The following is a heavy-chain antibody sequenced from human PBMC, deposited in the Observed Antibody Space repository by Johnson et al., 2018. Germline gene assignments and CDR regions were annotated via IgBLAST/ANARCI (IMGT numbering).Heavy chain of an antibody. D-gene: IGHD6-13*01. V-gene: IGHV3-30*18. J-gene: IGHJ3*02. CDR1: GFTFNNFG. Sequence: QLVETGGGVVQPGRSLSLSCAASGFTFNNFGMHWVRQAPGKGLEWVADISYDGRNKNYADSVKGRFPISRDNSKNPLYVQMDRMRAEDTAVYYCAKDRSVRYSSRWSDAFDIWGPGTMVTVSS. CDR3: AKDRSVRYSSRWSDAFDI. CDR2: ISYDGRNK.